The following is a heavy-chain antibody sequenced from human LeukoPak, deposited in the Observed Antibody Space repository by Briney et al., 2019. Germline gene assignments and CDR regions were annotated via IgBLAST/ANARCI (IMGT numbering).Heavy chain of an antibody. D-gene: IGHD2-15*01. V-gene: IGHV4-59*01. J-gene: IGHJ4*02. CDR3: ARVMAAASYYFDY. CDR1: GGSISSYY. CDR2: IYYSGST. Sequence: SETLSLTCTVSGGSISSYYWSWIRQPPGKGLEWIGYIYYSGSTNYNPSLKSRVTISVDTSKNQFSLTLSSVTAADTAVYYCARVMAAASYYFDYWGQGTLVTVSS.